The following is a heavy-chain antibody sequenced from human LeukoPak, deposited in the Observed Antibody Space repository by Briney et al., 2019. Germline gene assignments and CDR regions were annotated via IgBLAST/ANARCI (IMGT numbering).Heavy chain of an antibody. V-gene: IGHV3-23*01. D-gene: IGHD6-13*01. Sequence: PGGSLRLSCAASGFTFSSYAMSWVRQAPGKGLEWVSAISGSGGSTYYADSVKGRFTISRDNSKNTLYLQMNSLRGEDTAVYYCAKVSQWGNSRWYEGDWGQGTLVTVFS. CDR2: ISGSGGST. CDR3: AKVSQWGNSRWYEGD. CDR1: GFTFSSYA. J-gene: IGHJ4*02.